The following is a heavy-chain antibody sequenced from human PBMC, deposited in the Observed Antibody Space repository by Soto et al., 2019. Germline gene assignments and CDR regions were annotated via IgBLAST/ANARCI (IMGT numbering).Heavy chain of an antibody. CDR1: GGSFSGYY. CDR3: ERSGYIGYHFPPLEHTFDY. Sequence: TETLSLTCAVYGGSFSGYYWSWIRQPPGKGLEWIGEINHSGSTNYNPSLKSRVTISVDTSKNQFSLKLSSVTAADTAEYYCERSGYIGYHFPPLEHTFDYWAHGSPVT. V-gene: IGHV4-34*01. J-gene: IGHJ5*01. CDR2: INHSGST. D-gene: IGHD5-12*01.